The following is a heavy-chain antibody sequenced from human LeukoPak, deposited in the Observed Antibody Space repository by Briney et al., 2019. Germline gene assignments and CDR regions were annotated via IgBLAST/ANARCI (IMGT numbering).Heavy chain of an antibody. J-gene: IGHJ3*02. Sequence: SEALSLTCTVSGGSISSYYWSWIRQPPGKGLEWIGYIYYSGSTYYNPSLKSRVTISVDTSKNQFSLKLSSVTAADTAVYYCATLNYGGKSNDAFDIWGQGTMVTVSS. V-gene: IGHV4-59*08. CDR2: IYYSGST. CDR1: GGSISSYY. CDR3: ATLNYGGKSNDAFDI. D-gene: IGHD4-23*01.